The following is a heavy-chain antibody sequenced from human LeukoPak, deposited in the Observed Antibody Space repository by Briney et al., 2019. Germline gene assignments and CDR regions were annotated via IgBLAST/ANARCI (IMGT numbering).Heavy chain of an antibody. CDR1: GGSISSGSYY. J-gene: IGHJ5*02. CDR2: IYTSGST. Sequence: SQTLSLTCTVSGGSISSGSYYWSWIRQPAGKGLEWIGRIYTSGSTNYNPSLKSRVTISVDTSKNQFSLKLSSVTAADTAVYYCARTPFYTSSENWFDPWGQGTLVTVSS. D-gene: IGHD2-15*01. V-gene: IGHV4-61*02. CDR3: ARTPFYTSSENWFDP.